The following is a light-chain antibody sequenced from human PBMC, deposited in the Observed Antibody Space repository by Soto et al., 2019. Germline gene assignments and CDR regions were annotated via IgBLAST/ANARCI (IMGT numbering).Light chain of an antibody. CDR3: SSYTTGSSVYV. Sequence: QSALTQPASVSGSPGQSITISCTGTSSDVGGYIYVSWYQQHPGKAPKLVIYEVSNRPSGVSDRFSGSKSGNTASLTISGLKAEDEADYFCSSYTTGSSVYVFGSGTKVTVL. CDR2: EVS. CDR1: SSDVGGYIY. J-gene: IGLJ1*01. V-gene: IGLV2-14*01.